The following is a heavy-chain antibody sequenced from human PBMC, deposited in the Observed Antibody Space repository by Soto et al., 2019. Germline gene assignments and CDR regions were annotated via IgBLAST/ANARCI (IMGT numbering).Heavy chain of an antibody. CDR1: GYTFTDYD. J-gene: IGHJ5*02. Sequence: QVQLVQSGAKVKKPGASVKVSCKASGYTFTDYDIHWVRQATGQGLEWMGWMNPHTGNTGQSKQFQGRVTMTRDTSISTAYMEMSSLRSEDTAVYYCARGRFRRTWFDPWGQGTLVTVSS. CDR2: MNPHTGNT. CDR3: ARGRFRRTWFDP. V-gene: IGHV1-8*01. D-gene: IGHD3-16*01.